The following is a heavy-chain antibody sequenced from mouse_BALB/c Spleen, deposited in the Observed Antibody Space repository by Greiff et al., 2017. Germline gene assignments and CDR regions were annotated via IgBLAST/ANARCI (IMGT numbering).Heavy chain of an antibody. CDR3: DSYGYGWFAY. CDR2: IHPSDSET. V-gene: IGHV1S82*01. D-gene: IGHD2-2*01. Sequence: QVQLQQPGAELVRPGASVKLSCTASGYSFTSYWMNWVQQTPGQGLEWIGMIHPSDSETRLNQKFKDKVTLSVDKTSSTDYMQLSRPTSEDSAVYDWDSYGYGWFAYWGQGTLVTVSA. J-gene: IGHJ3*01. CDR1: GYSFTSYW.